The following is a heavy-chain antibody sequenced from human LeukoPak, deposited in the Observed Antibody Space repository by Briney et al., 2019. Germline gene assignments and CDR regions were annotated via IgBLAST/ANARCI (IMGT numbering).Heavy chain of an antibody. J-gene: IGHJ6*03. D-gene: IGHD6-13*01. CDR3: ARVYSSSWYSGYLYMDV. CDR2: ISYRSSDI. CDR1: TLSSYN. V-gene: IGHV3-21*01. Sequence: PGGSLRLSCTLSSYNMKWVRQAPGKGLEWVSSISYRSSDIEYADSVKGRFTISRDNAKQLLYLQMSSLRAEDTAVYYCARVYSSSWYSGYLYMDVWGKGTTVTVSS.